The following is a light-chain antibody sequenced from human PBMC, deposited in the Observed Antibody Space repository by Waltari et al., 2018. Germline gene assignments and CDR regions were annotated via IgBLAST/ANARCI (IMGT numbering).Light chain of an antibody. Sequence: DIVMTQSPDSLAVSLGERATINCRSSQSVLYNSNNFDYLAWYQHKPGQPPELLFYWASTRESGVPDRFSGSGSGTEFTLTINSLQAEDVAIYYCQQYYSTCQFGQGTKVEIK. CDR3: QQYYSTCQ. V-gene: IGKV4-1*01. CDR2: WAS. CDR1: QSVLYNSNNFDY. J-gene: IGKJ1*01.